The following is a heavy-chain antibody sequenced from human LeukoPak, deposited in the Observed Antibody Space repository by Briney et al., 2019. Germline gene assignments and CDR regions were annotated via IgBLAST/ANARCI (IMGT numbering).Heavy chain of an antibody. Sequence: SETLSLTCTVSGGSVNNGNYYWTWIRQPPGKGLEWIGYIYYSGSTSYNTSLKSRVTISADTSKNHFSLKLTSVTAADTAIYYCARGGDGEEFDYWGPGTLVTVSS. V-gene: IGHV4-61*03. CDR2: IYYSGST. D-gene: IGHD5-24*01. CDR1: GGSVNNGNYY. J-gene: IGHJ4*02. CDR3: ARGGDGEEFDY.